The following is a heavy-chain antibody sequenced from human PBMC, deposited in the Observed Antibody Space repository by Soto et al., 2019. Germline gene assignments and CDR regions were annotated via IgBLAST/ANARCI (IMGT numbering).Heavy chain of an antibody. J-gene: IGHJ4*02. CDR2: ISYDGSDE. CDR3: AKDSSPGVSASSSAY. V-gene: IGHV3-30*18. Sequence: QVQLVESGGGVVQPGRSLRLSCAASGFTFSSFGMHWVRQAPGKGLEWVALISYDGSDEYYRDSVKGRFTISRDNSKNPLFLQVNSLRSEDTAVYYCAKDSSPGVSASSSAYWGQVALVNVSS. CDR1: GFTFSSFG. D-gene: IGHD2-2*01.